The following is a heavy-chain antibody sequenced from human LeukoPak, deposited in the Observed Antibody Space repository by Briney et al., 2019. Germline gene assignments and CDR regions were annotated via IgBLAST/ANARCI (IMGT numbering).Heavy chain of an antibody. CDR1: GYTFTSYG. CDR3: ARAGVLWFGELSPNPSFDY. J-gene: IGHJ4*02. Sequence: ASVKVSCKASGYTFTSYGISWVRQDPGQGLEWMGWISAYNGNTNYAQKLQGRVTMTTDTSTSTAYMELRSLRSDDTAVYYCARAGVLWFGELSPNPSFDYWGQGTLVTVSS. V-gene: IGHV1-18*01. D-gene: IGHD3-10*01. CDR2: ISAYNGNT.